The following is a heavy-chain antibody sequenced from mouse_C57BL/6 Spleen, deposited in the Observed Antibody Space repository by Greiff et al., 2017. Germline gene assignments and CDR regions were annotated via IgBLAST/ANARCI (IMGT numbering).Heavy chain of an antibody. J-gene: IGHJ2*01. Sequence: EVMLVESEGGLVQPGSSMKLSCTASGFTFSDYYMAWVRQVPEKGLEWVANINYDGSSTYYLDSLKSRFIISRDNAKNILYLQMSSLKSEDTATYYCARVVFTYFDYWGQGTTLTVSS. CDR1: GFTFSDYY. CDR3: ARVVFTYFDY. CDR2: INYDGSST. V-gene: IGHV5-16*01.